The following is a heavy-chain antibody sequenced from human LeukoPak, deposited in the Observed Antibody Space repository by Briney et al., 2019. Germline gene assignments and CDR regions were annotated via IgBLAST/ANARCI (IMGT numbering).Heavy chain of an antibody. Sequence: GESLRLSCASSGFPFEDYNMHWVRQPPGKGLEWVSLISWDGDTTHFADSVKGRFNISRDNSKNSLYLQMNSLRTEDTALYYCATGPTSTRFEYWGKGTLVTVSP. V-gene: IGHV3-43*01. CDR1: GFPFEDYN. J-gene: IGHJ4*02. D-gene: IGHD5-12*01. CDR2: ISWDGDTT. CDR3: ATGPTSTRFEY.